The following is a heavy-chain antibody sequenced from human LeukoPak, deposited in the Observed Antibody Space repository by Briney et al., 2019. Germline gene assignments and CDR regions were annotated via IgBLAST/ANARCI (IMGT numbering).Heavy chain of an antibody. CDR1: GFTLSNAW. CDR3: TTDEWELHFDY. CDR2: IKSKTDGGTT. Sequence: PGGSLRLSCAASGFTLSNAWMSWVRQAPGKGREWVGRIKSKTDGGTTDYAAPVKGRFTISRDDSKNTLYLQMNSLKTEDTAVYYCTTDEWELHFDYWGQGTLVTVSS. V-gene: IGHV3-15*01. D-gene: IGHD1-26*01. J-gene: IGHJ4*02.